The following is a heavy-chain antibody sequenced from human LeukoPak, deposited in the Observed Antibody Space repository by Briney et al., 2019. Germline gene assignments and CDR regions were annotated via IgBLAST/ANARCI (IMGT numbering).Heavy chain of an antibody. J-gene: IGHJ4*02. Sequence: ASVKVSCKASGYSFISYYMHWVRQAPGQGLEWMGIIDPSGGSTNYAQKFQGRITMTRDTSTSTVYMELSSLRSEDTAIYYCASLGSGSSPIIDFDFWGQGTLVTVSS. CDR3: ASLGSGSSPIIDFDF. V-gene: IGHV1-46*01. CDR2: IDPSGGST. CDR1: GYSFISYY. D-gene: IGHD3-10*01.